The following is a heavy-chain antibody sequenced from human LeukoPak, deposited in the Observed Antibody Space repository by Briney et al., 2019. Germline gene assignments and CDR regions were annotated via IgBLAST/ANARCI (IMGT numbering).Heavy chain of an antibody. CDR2: ISGYNGNT. D-gene: IGHD2-15*01. V-gene: IGHV1-18*01. CDR1: GYTFISYG. J-gene: IGHJ6*02. CDR3: ARVAGYCSGGSCRTYYYYGMDV. Sequence: GASVKVSCTTSGYTFISYGISWVRQAPGQGLEWMGWISGYNGNTKDAQKLQGRVTMTTDTSTSTAYMELRSLRSDDTAVYYCARVAGYCSGGSCRTYYYYGMDVCGPGTTVTVSS.